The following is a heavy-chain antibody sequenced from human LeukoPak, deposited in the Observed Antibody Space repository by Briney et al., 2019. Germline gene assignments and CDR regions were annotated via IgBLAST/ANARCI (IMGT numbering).Heavy chain of an antibody. CDR1: GYTFTGYY. CDR2: INPNSGGT. CDR3: ARDLGDGYNDDY. Sequence: ASVKVSCKASGYTFTGYYMHWVRQAPGQGLEWMGRINPNSGGTNYAQKFQGRVTMTRDTSIGTAYMELSRLRSDDTAVYYCARDLGDGYNDDYWGQGTLVTVSS. V-gene: IGHV1-2*06. J-gene: IGHJ4*02. D-gene: IGHD5-24*01.